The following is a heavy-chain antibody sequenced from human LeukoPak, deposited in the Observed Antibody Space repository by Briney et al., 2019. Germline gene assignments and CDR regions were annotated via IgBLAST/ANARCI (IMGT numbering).Heavy chain of an antibody. V-gene: IGHV3-30*18. Sequence: GGSLRLSCAASGFTFSSYGMHWVRQAPGKGLEWVAVISYDGSNKYYADSVKGRFTISRDNFKNTLYLQMNSLRAEDTAVYYCAKDPTGVLDYWGQGTLVTVSS. D-gene: IGHD7-27*01. CDR2: ISYDGSNK. CDR3: AKDPTGVLDY. J-gene: IGHJ4*02. CDR1: GFTFSSYG.